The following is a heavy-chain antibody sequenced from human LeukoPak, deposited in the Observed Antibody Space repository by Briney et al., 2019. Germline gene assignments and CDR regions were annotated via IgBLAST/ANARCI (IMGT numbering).Heavy chain of an antibody. CDR2: IWYDGSNK. CDR3: ARAPVPGRSSYYMDV. Sequence: GRSLRLSCAASGFTFSSYCMHWVRQAPGKGLEWVAVIWYDGSNKYYADSVKGRFTISRDNSKNTLYLQMNSLRAEDTAVYYCARAPVPGRSSYYMDVWGKGTTVTVSS. J-gene: IGHJ6*03. V-gene: IGHV3-33*01. D-gene: IGHD6-6*01. CDR1: GFTFSSYC.